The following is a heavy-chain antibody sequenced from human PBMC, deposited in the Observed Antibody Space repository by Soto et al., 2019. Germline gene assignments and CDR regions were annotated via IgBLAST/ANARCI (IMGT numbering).Heavy chain of an antibody. D-gene: IGHD1-26*01. Sequence: GGSLRLSCAVSGFTFDDYAMHWVRQAPGKGLEWVSGISWNSDTRGYADSVKGRFTISKDNAKNSLYLQMNSLRAEDTALYYCAKDGHRWVYYMDVWGKGTTVTVSS. CDR3: AKDGHRWVYYMDV. CDR2: ISWNSDTR. V-gene: IGHV3-9*01. CDR1: GFTFDDYA. J-gene: IGHJ6*03.